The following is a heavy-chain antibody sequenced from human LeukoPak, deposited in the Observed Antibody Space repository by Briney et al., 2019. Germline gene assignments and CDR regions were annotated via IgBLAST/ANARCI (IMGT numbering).Heavy chain of an antibody. CDR1: GGSISSTSYY. J-gene: IGHJ5*02. Sequence: SETLSLTCSVSGGSISSTSYYWGWIRQPPGKGLEWIGSIYYSGNAYYNPSLKSRVTISVDTSKNQFSLKLSSVTAADTAVYYCACAAGYSYDNWFDPWGQGTLVTVSS. V-gene: IGHV4-39*01. D-gene: IGHD5-18*01. CDR3: ACAAGYSYDNWFDP. CDR2: IYYSGNA.